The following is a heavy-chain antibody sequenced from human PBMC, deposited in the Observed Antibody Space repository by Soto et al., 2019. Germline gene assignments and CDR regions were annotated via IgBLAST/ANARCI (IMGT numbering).Heavy chain of an antibody. CDR2: IKQDGSEK. D-gene: IGHD3-9*01. CDR1: GFTFSSYW. CDR3: ARAGRITIFSTGYPLNAFDI. V-gene: IGHV3-7*01. J-gene: IGHJ3*02. Sequence: EVQLVESGGGLVQPGGSLRLSCAASGFTFSSYWMSWVRQAPGKGLEWVANIKQDGSEKYYVDSVKGRFTISRDNAKNSLYLKTNSLRAEDTAVYYCARAGRITIFSTGYPLNAFDIWGQGTMVTVSS.